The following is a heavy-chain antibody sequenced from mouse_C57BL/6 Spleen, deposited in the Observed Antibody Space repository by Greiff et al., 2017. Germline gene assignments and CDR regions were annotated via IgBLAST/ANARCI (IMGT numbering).Heavy chain of an antibody. V-gene: IGHV5-9-1*02. D-gene: IGHD2-3*01. J-gene: IGHJ4*01. CDR1: GFTFSSYA. CDR3: TRDGVTNYAMDY. CDR2: ISSGGDYI. Sequence: EVKLMESGEGLVKPGGSLKLSCAASGFTFSSYAMSWVRQTPEKRLEWVAYISSGGDYIYYADTVKGRFTISRDNARNTLYLQMSSLKSEDTAMYYCTRDGVTNYAMDYWGQGTSVTVSS.